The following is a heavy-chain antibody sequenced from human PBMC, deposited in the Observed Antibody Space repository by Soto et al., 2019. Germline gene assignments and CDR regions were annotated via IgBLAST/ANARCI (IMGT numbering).Heavy chain of an antibody. CDR2: IYYSGST. CDR1: GGSISSSSYY. D-gene: IGHD5-12*01. J-gene: IGHJ6*02. Sequence: PSETLSLTGTVSGGSISSSSYYWGWIRQPPGKGLEWIGSIYYSGSTYYNPSLKSRVTISVDTSKNQFSLKLSSVTAADTAVYYCARRDGYNLDGMDVWGQGTTVTVSS. CDR3: ARRDGYNLDGMDV. V-gene: IGHV4-39*01.